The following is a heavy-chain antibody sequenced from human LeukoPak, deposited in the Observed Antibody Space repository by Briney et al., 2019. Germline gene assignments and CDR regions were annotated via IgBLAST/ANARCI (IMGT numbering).Heavy chain of an antibody. J-gene: IGHJ5*02. CDR3: AKYNWFDP. CDR2: ISGSGGST. V-gene: IGHV3-23*01. CDR1: GFTFSSYA. Sequence: GRSLSLSCAPPGFTFSSYAMTWVRQVPGKGLEWVSKISGSGGSTYYADSVKARFTTSRDNSKNTLYLQMDSLRAEDTAVYYCAKYNWFDPWGQGTLVTVS.